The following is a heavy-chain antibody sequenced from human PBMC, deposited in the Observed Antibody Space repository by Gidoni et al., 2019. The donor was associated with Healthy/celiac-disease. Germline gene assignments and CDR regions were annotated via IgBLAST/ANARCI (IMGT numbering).Heavy chain of an antibody. V-gene: IGHV1-2*06. CDR2: INPNSGGT. J-gene: IGHJ3*02. Sequence: QVQLVQSGAEVKKPGASVKVSCKASGYTLTGYYMHGVRQAPGQGLEWMGRINPNSGGTNYAPKFQGRVTRTRDTSISTAYMELSRLRSDDAAVYYCASLYDSSGYYGDDAFDIWGQGTMVTVSS. CDR1: GYTLTGYY. CDR3: ASLYDSSGYYGDDAFDI. D-gene: IGHD3-22*01.